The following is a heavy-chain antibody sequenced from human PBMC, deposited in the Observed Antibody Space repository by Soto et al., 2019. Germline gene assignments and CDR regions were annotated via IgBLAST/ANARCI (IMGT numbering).Heavy chain of an antibody. CDR3: ARAWAVPGSHWGD. Sequence: QVQLQESGPGLVKPSETLSLTCTVSGDSMNPYYWSWIRQPPGKGLEWIGYIYFSGSTNFNPSLKRRVNLSLDTSKRQFFLKLTSVTAADTAVYYCARAWAVPGSHWGDWGRGTLVTVSS. D-gene: IGHD6-19*01. CDR1: GDSMNPYY. V-gene: IGHV4-59*01. J-gene: IGHJ4*02. CDR2: IYFSGST.